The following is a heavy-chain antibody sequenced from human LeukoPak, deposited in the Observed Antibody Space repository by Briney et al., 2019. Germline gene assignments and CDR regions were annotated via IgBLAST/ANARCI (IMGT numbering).Heavy chain of an antibody. CDR2: IKQDGSEK. Sequence: GGSLRLSCAASGFTFSSYWMSWVRQAPGKGLEWVANIKQDGSEKYYVDSVKGRFTISRDNAKNSLYLQMNSLRADDTAVYYCVRDRLVDTPVVRPYWGQGTLVTVSS. CDR1: GFTFSSYW. CDR3: VRDRLVDTPVVRPY. V-gene: IGHV3-7*01. J-gene: IGHJ4*02. D-gene: IGHD5-18*01.